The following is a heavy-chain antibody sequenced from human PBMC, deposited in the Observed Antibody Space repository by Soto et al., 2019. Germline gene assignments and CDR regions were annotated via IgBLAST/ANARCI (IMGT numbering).Heavy chain of an antibody. D-gene: IGHD1-26*01. CDR2: IIPIFGTA. CDR3: ARALVVGATYKWFDP. J-gene: IGHJ5*02. Sequence: SVKVSCKASGGTFSSYAISWVRQAPGQGLEWMGGIIPIFGTANYAQKFQGRVTMTADESTSTAYMELSSLRSEDTAVYYCARALVVGATYKWFDPWGQGTLVTVSS. CDR1: GGTFSSYA. V-gene: IGHV1-69*13.